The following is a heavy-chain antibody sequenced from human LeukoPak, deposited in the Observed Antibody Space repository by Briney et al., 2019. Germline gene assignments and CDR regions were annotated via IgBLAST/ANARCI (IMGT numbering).Heavy chain of an antibody. CDR2: IGGSGGAT. V-gene: IGHV3-23*01. D-gene: IGHD3-22*01. J-gene: IGHJ4*02. Sequence: QPGGSLRLSCAASGFTFSLFAMHWVRQAPGKGLEWVSAIGGSGGATYHADADSVKGRFTISRDNSKNALYLEINNLRAEDTAVYYCAKDGYNYDSSGHFDYWGQGTLVTVSS. CDR1: GFTFSLFA. CDR3: AKDGYNYDSSGHFDY.